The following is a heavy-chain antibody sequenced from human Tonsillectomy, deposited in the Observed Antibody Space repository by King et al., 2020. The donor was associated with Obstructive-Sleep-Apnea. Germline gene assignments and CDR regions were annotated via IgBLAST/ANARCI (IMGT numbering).Heavy chain of an antibody. V-gene: IGHV5-51*01. J-gene: IGHJ5*02. CDR1: GYNFTNYW. D-gene: IGHD2-2*01. Sequence: QLVQSGAEVKKPGESLKISCKGSGYNFTNYWIGWLRQMPGKGLEWMGIIYPGDSDTRYNPSFQGQVTISADKSTSAAYLQWSSLQASDTAMYYCARTGGYCTSISCPPFEPWGQGTLVSVSS. CDR3: ARTGGYCTSISCPPFEP. CDR2: IYPGDSDT.